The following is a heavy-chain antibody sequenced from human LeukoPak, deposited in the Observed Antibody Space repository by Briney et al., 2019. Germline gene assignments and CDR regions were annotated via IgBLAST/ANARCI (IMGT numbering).Heavy chain of an antibody. D-gene: IGHD3-22*01. Sequence: PGGSLRLSCAASRFTFSSYWMSWVRQAPGKGLEWVANIKEDGSEKYYVDSVKGRFTISRDNAKNSLYLQMNSLRAEDTAVYYCAKGSYYYDIPNWFDPWGQGTLVTVSS. CDR3: AKGSYYYDIPNWFDP. CDR1: RFTFSSYW. CDR2: IKEDGSEK. V-gene: IGHV3-7*03. J-gene: IGHJ5*02.